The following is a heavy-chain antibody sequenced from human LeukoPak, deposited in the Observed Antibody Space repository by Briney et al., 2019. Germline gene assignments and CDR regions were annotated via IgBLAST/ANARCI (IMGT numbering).Heavy chain of an antibody. CDR3: ASLCSSTSCSEGGIDY. Sequence: SVKVSCKASGGTFSSYAISWVRQAPGQGLEWMGGIIPIFGTANYAQKFQGRVTITTDESTSTAYMELSSLRSEDTAVYYCASLCSSTSCSEGGIDYWGQGTLVTVSS. CDR1: GGTFSSYA. CDR2: IIPIFGTA. D-gene: IGHD2-2*01. J-gene: IGHJ4*02. V-gene: IGHV1-69*05.